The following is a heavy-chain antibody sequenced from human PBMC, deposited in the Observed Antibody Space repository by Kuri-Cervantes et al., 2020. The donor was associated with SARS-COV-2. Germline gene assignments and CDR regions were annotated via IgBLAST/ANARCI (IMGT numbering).Heavy chain of an antibody. CDR2: IWYDGSNK. CDR1: GFTFSSYG. J-gene: IGHJ4*02. D-gene: IGHD6-19*01. V-gene: IGHV3-33*06. CDR3: AKGYSSGWSAFDY. Sequence: GESLKISCAASGFTFSSYGMHWVRQAPGKGLEWVAVIWYDGSNKYYADSVKGRFTISRDNSKNTLYLQMNSLRAEDTAVYYCAKGYSSGWSAFDYWGQGTLVTVSS.